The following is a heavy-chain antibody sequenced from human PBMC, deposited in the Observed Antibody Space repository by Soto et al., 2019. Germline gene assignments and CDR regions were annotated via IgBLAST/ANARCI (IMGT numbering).Heavy chain of an antibody. CDR1: GFSVTNNY. CDR3: ARGRGSTGYLGREHYFDY. V-gene: IGHV3-66*01. Sequence: EVQVVESGGGLVQPGGSLRLSCAASGFSVTNNYMNWVRQAPGKGLEWVSIIDIGGNTYYADSVKDRFTISRDNSRNTLYLHMGSLGAEDTAVYYCARGRGSTGYLGREHYFDYWGQGTLVTVSP. D-gene: IGHD2-2*01. J-gene: IGHJ4*02. CDR2: IDIGGNT.